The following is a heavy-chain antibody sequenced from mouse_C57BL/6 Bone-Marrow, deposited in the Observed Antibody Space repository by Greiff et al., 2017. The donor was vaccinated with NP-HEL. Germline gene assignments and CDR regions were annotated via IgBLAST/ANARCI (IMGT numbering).Heavy chain of an antibody. J-gene: IGHJ2*01. CDR3: ERFLFITTVVATDFDY. D-gene: IGHD1-1*01. CDR1: GYTFTSYW. V-gene: IGHV1-64*01. CDR2: IHPNSGST. Sequence: QVQLQQPGAELVKPGASVKLSCKASGYTFTSYWMHWVKQRPGQGLEWIGMIHPNSGSTNYNEKFKSKATLTVDKSSSTAYMQLSSQTSEDSAVYYCERFLFITTVVATDFDYWGQGTTLTVSS.